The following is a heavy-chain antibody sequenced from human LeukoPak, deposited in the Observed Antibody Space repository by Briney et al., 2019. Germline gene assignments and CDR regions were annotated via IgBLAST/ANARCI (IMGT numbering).Heavy chain of an antibody. Sequence: SETLSLTCTVSGASISSGSNYWGWIRQPPGKGLEWIGSIHYSGSTYYNPSLKSRVTISVDTSKNQFSLELSSVTAADTAVYYCVRHVLFYYYYYMDVWGTGTTVTVSS. D-gene: IGHD3-10*01. CDR3: VRHVLFYYYYYMDV. CDR1: GASISSGSNY. V-gene: IGHV4-39*01. J-gene: IGHJ6*03. CDR2: IHYSGST.